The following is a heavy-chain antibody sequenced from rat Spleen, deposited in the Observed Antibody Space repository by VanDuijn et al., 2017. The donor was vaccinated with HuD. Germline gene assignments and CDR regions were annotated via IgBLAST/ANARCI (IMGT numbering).Heavy chain of an antibody. V-gene: IGHV5-29*01. CDR2: ISHDGSST. CDR3: ARPDYSRFDY. J-gene: IGHJ2*01. CDR1: GFTFSDNY. D-gene: IGHD1-2*01. Sequence: EVQLVESDGGLVQPGRSLKLSCAVPGFTFSDNYMAWVRQAPTKGLEWVATISHDGSSTYYRDTEKGRFTISRDNAKSTQYLQMDSLRSEDTATYYCARPDYSRFDYWGQGVMVTVSS.